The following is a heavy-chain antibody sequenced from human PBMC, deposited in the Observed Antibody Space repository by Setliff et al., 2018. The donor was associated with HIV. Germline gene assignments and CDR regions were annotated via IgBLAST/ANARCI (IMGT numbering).Heavy chain of an antibody. Sequence: PGESLKISCKGSGYSFSSYWIGWVRQKPGKGLEWMGIIHPGDSNIKYSPSFRGQVTISTDKSISTAYLQWSSLKASDTAMYYCASSITVAAGRSHYYYAMDVWGQGTTVTVSS. D-gene: IGHD1-20*01. CDR1: GYSFSSYW. CDR2: IHPGDSNI. V-gene: IGHV5-51*01. J-gene: IGHJ6*02. CDR3: ASSITVAAGRSHYYYAMDV.